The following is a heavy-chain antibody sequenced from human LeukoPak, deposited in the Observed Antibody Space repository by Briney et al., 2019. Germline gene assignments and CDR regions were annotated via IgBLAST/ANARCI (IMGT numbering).Heavy chain of an antibody. Sequence: SETLSLTCAVYSGSFSGYHWSWIRQPPGKGLEWIGEINHRGSTNYNPSLKSRVTISVDTSKNQFSLKLSSVTAADTAVYYCASTSAMVYFDYWGQGTLVTVSS. V-gene: IGHV4-34*01. CDR1: SGSFSGYH. J-gene: IGHJ4*02. CDR2: INHRGST. D-gene: IGHD5-18*01. CDR3: ASTSAMVYFDY.